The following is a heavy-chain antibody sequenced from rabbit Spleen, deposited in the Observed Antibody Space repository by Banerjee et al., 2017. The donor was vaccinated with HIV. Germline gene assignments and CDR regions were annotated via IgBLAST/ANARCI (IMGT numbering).Heavy chain of an antibody. CDR1: GVSFSFSSY. Sequence: EESGGGLVKPGASLTLTCKASGVSFSFSSYMCWVRQAPGKGLEWIACIEVGDSSFTYFATWAKGRFTISKTSSTTVTLQVTRLTAADTATYFCARFYAGYGDFGYAAMWGPGTLVTVS. V-gene: IGHV1S40*01. CDR3: ARFYAGYGDFGYAAM. J-gene: IGHJ6*01. CDR2: IEVGDSSFT. D-gene: IGHD7-1*01.